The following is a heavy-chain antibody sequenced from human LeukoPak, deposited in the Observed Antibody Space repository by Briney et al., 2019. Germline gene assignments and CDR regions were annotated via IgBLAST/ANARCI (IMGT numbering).Heavy chain of an antibody. D-gene: IGHD2-2*01. CDR2: ISGSGGST. V-gene: IGHV3-23*01. Sequence: GGSLRLSCAASGFSFSSYWMSWVRQAPGKGLEWVSAISGSGGSTYYADSVKGRFTISRDNSKNTLYLQMNSLRAEDTAVYYCTYCSSTSCPFDYWGQGTLVTVSS. CDR1: GFSFSSYW. J-gene: IGHJ4*02. CDR3: TYCSSTSCPFDY.